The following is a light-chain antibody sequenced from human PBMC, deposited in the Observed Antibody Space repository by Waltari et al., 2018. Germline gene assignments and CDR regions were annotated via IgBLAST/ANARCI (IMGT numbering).Light chain of an antibody. CDR1: SLRSYY. V-gene: IGLV3-19*01. CDR3: NSRDSSGNLLV. CDR2: GKN. Sequence: SSELTQDPAVSVALGQTVRITCPGDSLRSYYASWYQQKPGQAPVLVIYGKNNRPSGIPDRFSGSSSGNTASLTITGAQAEDEADYYCNSRDSSGNLLVFGGGTKLTVL. J-gene: IGLJ3*02.